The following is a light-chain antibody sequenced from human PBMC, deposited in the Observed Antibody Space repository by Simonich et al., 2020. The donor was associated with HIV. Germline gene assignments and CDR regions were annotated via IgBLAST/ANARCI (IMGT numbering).Light chain of an antibody. CDR1: QGMSSA. CDR3: QQTYRTPSWT. CDR2: DAS. Sequence: AIQLTQSPSSLSASVGDRVTITCRAMQGMSSALAWYQQKPGKAPKLLIYDASSLESGVPSRYSGSGSGTDFTLTISSLQPEDVATYYCQQTYRTPSWTFGQGTKVDIK. J-gene: IGKJ1*01. V-gene: IGKV1-13*02.